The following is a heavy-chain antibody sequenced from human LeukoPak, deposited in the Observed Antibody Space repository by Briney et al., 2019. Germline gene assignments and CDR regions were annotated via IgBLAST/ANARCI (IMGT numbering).Heavy chain of an antibody. CDR1: GFIFSSYA. V-gene: IGHV3-30*04. CDR3: AKVPFALVIREEDAFDI. CDR2: ISYDGSDK. J-gene: IGHJ3*02. D-gene: IGHD3-22*01. Sequence: GGSLRLSCAASGFIFSSYAMHWVRQAPGKGLEWVAIISYDGSDKYYADSVKGRFTISRDNSKNTLYLQMNSLRAEDTAVYYCAKVPFALVIREEDAFDIWGQGTMVTVSS.